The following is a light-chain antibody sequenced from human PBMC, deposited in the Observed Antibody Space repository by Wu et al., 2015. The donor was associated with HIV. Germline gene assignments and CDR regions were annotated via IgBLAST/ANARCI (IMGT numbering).Light chain of an antibody. CDR1: HGISKY. J-gene: IGKJ1*01. CDR2: AAS. V-gene: IGKV1-27*01. Sequence: DIQLTQSPSSLSASIGDRVTITCRASHGISKYLAWFQQKPGKVPKLLIYAASTLQSGVPPRFIGSGSGTDFTLTISSLQPEDVATYYCQKYNTAPWTFGQGTKVEMK. CDR3: QKYNTAPWT.